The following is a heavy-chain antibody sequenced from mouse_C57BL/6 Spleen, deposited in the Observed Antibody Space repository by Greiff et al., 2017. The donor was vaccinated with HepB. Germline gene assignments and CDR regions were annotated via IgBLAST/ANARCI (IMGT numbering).Heavy chain of an antibody. V-gene: IGHV5-16*01. CDR2: INYDGSST. CDR1: GFTFSDYY. CDR3: ARVRGLGRGYFDY. D-gene: IGHD4-1*01. J-gene: IGHJ2*01. Sequence: EVHLVESEGGLVQPGSSMKLSCTASGFTFSDYYMAWVRQVPEKGLEWVANINYDGSSTYYLDSLKSRFIISRDNAKNILYLQMSSLKSEDTATYYCARVRGLGRGYFDYWGQGTTLTVSS.